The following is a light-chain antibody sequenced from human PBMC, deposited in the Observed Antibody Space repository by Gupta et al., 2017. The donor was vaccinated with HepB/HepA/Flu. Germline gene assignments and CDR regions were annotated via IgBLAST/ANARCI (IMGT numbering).Light chain of an antibody. CDR1: SSNIGSHT. J-gene: IGLJ2*01. Sequence: QSVLTQPPSASGTPGQRVTISCSGSSSNIGSHTVNWYQQLPGTAPNLLIYTNNQRPAGVPDRFSGSKSGTAASLAIRGRQAEDEAYYYCAAWDNSLNALFGGGTKLTVL. CDR2: TNN. V-gene: IGLV1-44*01. CDR3: AAWDNSLNAL.